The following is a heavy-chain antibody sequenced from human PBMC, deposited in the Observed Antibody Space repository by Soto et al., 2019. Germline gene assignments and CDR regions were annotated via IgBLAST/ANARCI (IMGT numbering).Heavy chain of an antibody. CDR3: ARAGISQAAAGSLDCCPIDS. D-gene: IGHD6-13*01. Sequence: EVQLVESGGGLVQPGGSLRLSCAASGFTVSSNYMSWVRQAPGKGLERVSIIYSGGTTYYADSVKGRFTISRDNSKNTLYLQVNSLRAEDTAVYYCARAGISQAAAGSLDCCPIDSWGQGTLVTVSS. CDR1: GFTVSSNY. CDR2: IYSGGTT. V-gene: IGHV3-66*01. J-gene: IGHJ4*02.